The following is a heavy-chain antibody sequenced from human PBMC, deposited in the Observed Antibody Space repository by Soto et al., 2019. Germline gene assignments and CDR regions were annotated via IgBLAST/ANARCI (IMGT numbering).Heavy chain of an antibody. D-gene: IGHD1-26*01. J-gene: IGHJ4*02. V-gene: IGHV2-5*02. Sequence: QITLKESGPPLVKPTQTLTLTCTFSGFSLSTSRVGVGWIRQPPGKALEWLAVIYWDDAKTYRSSLKSRLTITTDTSKNPVALTMTTLDPVDTATYYCAHAYGGRALCWGPGTLVTVSS. CDR1: GFSLSTSRVG. CDR3: AHAYGGRALC. CDR2: IYWDDAK.